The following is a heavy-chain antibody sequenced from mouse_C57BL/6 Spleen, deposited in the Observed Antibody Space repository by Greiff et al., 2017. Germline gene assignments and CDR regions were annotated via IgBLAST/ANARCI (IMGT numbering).Heavy chain of an antibody. J-gene: IGHJ3*01. Sequence: EVQRVESGEGLVKPGGSLKLSCAASGFTFSSYAMSWVRQTPEKRLEWVAYISSGGDYIYYADTVKGRFTISRDNARNTLYLQMSSLKSEDTAMYYCTTIYYDYDEAWFAYWGQGTLVTVSA. V-gene: IGHV5-9-1*02. CDR1: GFTFSSYA. D-gene: IGHD2-4*01. CDR2: ISSGGDYI. CDR3: TTIYYDYDEAWFAY.